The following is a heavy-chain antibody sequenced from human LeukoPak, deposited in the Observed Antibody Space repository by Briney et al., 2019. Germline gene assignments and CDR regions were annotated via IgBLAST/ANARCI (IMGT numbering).Heavy chain of an antibody. CDR1: GFTFSSYS. CDR2: ILNSSYI. D-gene: IGHD5-12*01. Sequence: GGSLRLSCAASGFTFSSYSMDWVRQAPGKGLEWVSSILNSSYIYHADSVRGRFTISRDNTENSLFLQMDRLRAEDTAIYYCTRDRGYSGYAHGYWGQGSLVTVSS. J-gene: IGHJ4*02. V-gene: IGHV3-21*06. CDR3: TRDRGYSGYAHGY.